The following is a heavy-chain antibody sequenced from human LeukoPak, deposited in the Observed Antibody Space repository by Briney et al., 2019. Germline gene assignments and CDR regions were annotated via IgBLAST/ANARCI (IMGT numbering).Heavy chain of an antibody. CDR2: INHSGST. J-gene: IGHJ6*03. CDR1: GGSFSGYY. CDR3: ARVYGPYVDV. Sequence: SETLSLTCAVYGGSFSGYYWSWIRQPPGKGLEWIGEINHSGSTNYNPSLKSRVTISVDTSKNQFSLKLSSVTAADTAVYYCARVYGPYVDVWGKGTTVTVSS. D-gene: IGHD4-17*01. V-gene: IGHV4-34*01.